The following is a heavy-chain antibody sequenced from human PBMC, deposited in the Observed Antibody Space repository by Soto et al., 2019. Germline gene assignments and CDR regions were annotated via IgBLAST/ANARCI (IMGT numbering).Heavy chain of an antibody. J-gene: IGHJ6*02. V-gene: IGHV3-49*04. CDR3: RGLPGPYYYYYGMAV. CDR2: IRSKAYGGTT. Sequence: PGGSLRLSCTASGFTFGDYAMSWVRQAPGKGLEWVGFIRSKAYGGTTEYAASVKGRFTISRDDSKSIAYLQMNSLKTEDTAVYYCRGLPGPYYYYYGMAVWGQGTTVTVSS. D-gene: IGHD2-21*02. CDR1: GFTFGDYA.